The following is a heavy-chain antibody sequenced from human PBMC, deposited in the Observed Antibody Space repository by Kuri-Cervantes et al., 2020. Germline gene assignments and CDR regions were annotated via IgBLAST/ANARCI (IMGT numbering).Heavy chain of an antibody. CDR3: ASGEPAAFDI. Sequence: GGSLRLSCAASGFTFSSYAMHWVRQAPGKGLEWVAVISYDGSNKYYADSVKGRFTISRDNSKNTLYLQMNSLRAEDTAVYYCASGEPAAFDIWGQGTMVTVSS. D-gene: IGHD1-14*01. J-gene: IGHJ3*02. CDR1: GFTFSSYA. CDR2: ISYDGSNK. V-gene: IGHV3-30-3*01.